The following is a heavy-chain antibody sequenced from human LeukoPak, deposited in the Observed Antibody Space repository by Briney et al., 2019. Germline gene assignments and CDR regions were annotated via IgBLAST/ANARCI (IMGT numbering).Heavy chain of an antibody. CDR1: GGSISSYY. D-gene: IGHD1-26*01. CDR2: IYYSGST. J-gene: IGHJ4*02. V-gene: IGHV4-59*01. CDR3: ARGYSGSYGRFDY. Sequence: SETLSLTCTVSGGSISSYYWSWIRQPPGKGLGWIGYIYYSGSTSYNPSLKNRVTISVDTSKNQFSLKLSSVTAADTAVYYCARGYSGSYGRFDYWGQGTLVTVSS.